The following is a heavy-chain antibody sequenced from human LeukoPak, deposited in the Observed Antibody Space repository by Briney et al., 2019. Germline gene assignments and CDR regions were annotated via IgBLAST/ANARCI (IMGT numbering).Heavy chain of an antibody. CDR2: IYYSGST. D-gene: IGHD3-10*01. CDR1: GGSISNYY. V-gene: IGHV4-59*01. Sequence: SETLSLPCTVSGGSISNYYWSWIRQPPGKGLEWIGYIYYSGSTDYNPSLRSRVTISLDTSKNQFSLILSSVTAADTAMYYCARFLYGSGNDYWGQGTLVTVSS. CDR3: ARFLYGSGNDY. J-gene: IGHJ4*02.